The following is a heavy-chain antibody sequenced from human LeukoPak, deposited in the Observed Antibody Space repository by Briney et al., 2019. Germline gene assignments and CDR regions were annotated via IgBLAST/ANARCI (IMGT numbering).Heavy chain of an antibody. J-gene: IGHJ4*02. V-gene: IGHV4-61*02. D-gene: IGHD2-15*01. CDR2: IYTSGST. CDR3: ARGGVVVAASKTNADFDY. CDR1: GGSISSDRYS. Sequence: SETLSLTCTVSGGSISSDRYSWSWIRQPAGTGLEWIRRIYTSGSTKYNPSLKSRVTISLDTSKNQFSLNLYSVTAADTAVYHCARGGVVVAASKTNADFDYWGQGTLVTVSS.